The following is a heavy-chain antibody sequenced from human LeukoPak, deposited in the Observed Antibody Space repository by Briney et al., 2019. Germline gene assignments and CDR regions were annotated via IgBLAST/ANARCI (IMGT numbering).Heavy chain of an antibody. D-gene: IGHD5-24*01. V-gene: IGHV3-48*04. CDR3: ATEREGNWEMATAIDY. J-gene: IGHJ4*02. Sequence: GGSLRLSCAASGFTFSSYSMNWVRQAPGKGLEWVSYISSSSSTIYYADSVKGRFTISRDNAKNSLYLQMNSLRAEDTAVYYCATEREGNWEMATAIDYWGQGTLVTVSS. CDR1: GFTFSSYS. CDR2: ISSSSSTI.